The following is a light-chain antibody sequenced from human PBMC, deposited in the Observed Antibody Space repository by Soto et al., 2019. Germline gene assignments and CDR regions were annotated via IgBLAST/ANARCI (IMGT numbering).Light chain of an antibody. CDR2: DAS. CDR3: QQYNSYAQT. V-gene: IGKV1-5*01. J-gene: IGKJ1*01. Sequence: GDRVTITCRASQSISSWLAWYQQKPGKAPKLLIYDASSLESGVPSGFSGSGSGTEFTLTISSLQPDDFATYYCQQYNSYAQTFGQGTKVDIK. CDR1: QSISSW.